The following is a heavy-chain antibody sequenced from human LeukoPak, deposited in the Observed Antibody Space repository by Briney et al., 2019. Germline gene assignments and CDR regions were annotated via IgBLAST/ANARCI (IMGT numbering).Heavy chain of an antibody. CDR1: GDSVSSNSAA. Sequence: SQTLSLTCAISGDSVSSNSAAWNWIRQSPSRGLEWLGRTYYRSKWYNDYAVSVKSRITINPDTSKNQFSLQLNSVTPEDTAVYYCARDKGYCSGGSCYDGRDYYYMDVWGKGTTVTVSS. V-gene: IGHV6-1*01. CDR3: ARDKGYCSGGSCYDGRDYYYMDV. CDR2: TYYRSKWYN. J-gene: IGHJ6*03. D-gene: IGHD2-15*01.